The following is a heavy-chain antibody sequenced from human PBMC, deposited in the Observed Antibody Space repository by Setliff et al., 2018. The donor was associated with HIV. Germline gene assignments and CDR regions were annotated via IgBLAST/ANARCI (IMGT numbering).Heavy chain of an antibody. Sequence: PSETLSLTCIVSGGSISSYYWSWIRQPPGKGLEWIGYIYYSGSTNYNPSLKSRLKMSIDTSKNQFSLMLNSVTAADTAVYFCARDPYCSGDGCFRYYQHWGRGTLVTVSS. CDR3: ARDPYCSGDGCFRYYQH. J-gene: IGHJ1*01. CDR2: IYYSGST. CDR1: GGSISSYY. V-gene: IGHV4-59*12. D-gene: IGHD2-15*01.